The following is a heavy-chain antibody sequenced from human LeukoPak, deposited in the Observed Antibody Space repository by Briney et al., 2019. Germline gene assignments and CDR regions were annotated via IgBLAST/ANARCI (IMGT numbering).Heavy chain of an antibody. Sequence: GGSLRLSCAAPGFTVSSSYMSWVRQAPGKGLEWVSVIYSSGSTYYADSVKGRFTISRDNSKNTLYLQMNSLRAEDTAVYYCARGEYYYHYYMDVWGKGTTVTVSS. CDR3: ARGEYYYHYYMDV. CDR2: IYSSGST. J-gene: IGHJ6*03. D-gene: IGHD3-10*01. CDR1: GFTVSSSY. V-gene: IGHV3-66*02.